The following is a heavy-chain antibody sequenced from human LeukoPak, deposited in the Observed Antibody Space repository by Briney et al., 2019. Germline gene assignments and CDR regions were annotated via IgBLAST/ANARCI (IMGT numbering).Heavy chain of an antibody. CDR1: GFTFSSYW. CDR2: INSDGSST. J-gene: IGHJ3*02. CDR3: AREITMVRGVTHDAFNI. D-gene: IGHD3-10*01. V-gene: IGHV3-74*01. Sequence: GGSLRLSCAASGFTFSSYWMHWVRQAPGKGLVWVSRINSDGSSTSYADSVKGRFTISRDNAKNTLYLQMNSLRAEDTAVYYCAREITMVRGVTHDAFNIWGQGTMVTVSS.